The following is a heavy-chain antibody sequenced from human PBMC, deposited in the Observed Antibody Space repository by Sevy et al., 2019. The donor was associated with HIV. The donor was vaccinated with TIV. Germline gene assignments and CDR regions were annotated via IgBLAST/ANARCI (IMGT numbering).Heavy chain of an antibody. Sequence: SETLSLTCAVSGYSISSGYYWGWIRQPPGGGLEWIGSISHSGSTYYNPSLKGRFTISVDTSKNQFSLKLSSVTAADTAVYYCARSVSGFDYWCQGTLVTVSS. V-gene: IGHV4-38-2*01. D-gene: IGHD3-16*01. J-gene: IGHJ4*02. CDR1: GYSISSGYY. CDR3: ARSVSGFDY. CDR2: ISHSGST.